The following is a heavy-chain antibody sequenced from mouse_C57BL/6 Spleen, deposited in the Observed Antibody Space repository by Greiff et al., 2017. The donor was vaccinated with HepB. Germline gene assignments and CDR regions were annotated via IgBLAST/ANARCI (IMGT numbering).Heavy chain of an antibody. D-gene: IGHD2-5*01. CDR1: GYTFTDYY. J-gene: IGHJ4*01. Sequence: EVQLQQSGPELVKPGASVKISCKASGYTFTDYYMNWVKQSHGKSLEWIGDINPNNGGTSYNQKFKGKATLTVDKSSSTAYMELRSLTSEDSAVYYCARDYYSNPSYWGQGTSVTVSS. CDR2: INPNNGGT. CDR3: ARDYYSNPSY. V-gene: IGHV1-26*01.